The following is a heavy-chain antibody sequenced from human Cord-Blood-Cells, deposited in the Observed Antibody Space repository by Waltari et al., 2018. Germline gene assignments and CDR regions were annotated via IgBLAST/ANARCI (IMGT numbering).Heavy chain of an antibody. D-gene: IGHD1-26*01. Sequence: QVQLVQSGAEVKKPGASVKVSCKASGYTFTGYYMHWVRQAPGQGLEWMGWINPNRGGTNYAQKVQGWVTMTRDTSISTAYMELSRLRSDDTAVYYCARGVRGGSYQEWFDPWGQGTLVTVSS. CDR2: INPNRGGT. J-gene: IGHJ5*02. V-gene: IGHV1-2*04. CDR3: ARGVRGGSYQEWFDP. CDR1: GYTFTGYY.